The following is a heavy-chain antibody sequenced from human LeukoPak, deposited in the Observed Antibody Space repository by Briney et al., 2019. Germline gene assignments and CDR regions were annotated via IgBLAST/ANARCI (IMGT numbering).Heavy chain of an antibody. Sequence: ASVKVSCKASGYTFTSYDINWVRQATGQGLEWMGWTNPNSGNTGYAQKFQGRVTMTTDTSTSTAYMELRSLRSDDTALYYCARDQWSYYGSRSYYDLDYWGQGTLVTVSS. V-gene: IGHV1-8*01. J-gene: IGHJ4*02. CDR2: TNPNSGNT. CDR1: GYTFTSYD. D-gene: IGHD3-10*01. CDR3: ARDQWSYYGSRSYYDLDY.